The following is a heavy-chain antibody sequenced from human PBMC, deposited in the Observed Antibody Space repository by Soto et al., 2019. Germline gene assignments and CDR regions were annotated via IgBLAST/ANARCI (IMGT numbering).Heavy chain of an antibody. D-gene: IGHD6-19*01. CDR2: IIPIFGTA. V-gene: IGHV1-69*06. Sequence: QGQLVQSGAEVKKPGSSVKVSCKASGGTFSSYAISWVRQAPGQGLEWMGGIIPIFGTANYAQKFQGRVRITADKSTSTAYMELSSLRSEDTAVYYSARDRSSGWYWNWYFDLWGRGTLVTVSS. CDR1: GGTFSSYA. J-gene: IGHJ2*01. CDR3: ARDRSSGWYWNWYFDL.